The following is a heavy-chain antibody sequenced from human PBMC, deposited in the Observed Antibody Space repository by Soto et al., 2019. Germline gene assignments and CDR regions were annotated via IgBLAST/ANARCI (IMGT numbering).Heavy chain of an antibody. CDR2: ISYDGSNK. D-gene: IGHD6-19*01. CDR3: AKQVTPHSSGWPDAFDI. J-gene: IGHJ3*02. CDR1: GFTFSSYG. V-gene: IGHV3-30*18. Sequence: QVQLVESGGGVVQPGRSLRLSCAVSGFTFSSYGMHWVRQAPGKGLEWVAVISYDGSNKYYADSVKGRFTISRDNSKNALHLQMNSLRAEDTALYYWAKQVTPHSSGWPDAFDIWGQGTMVSVSS.